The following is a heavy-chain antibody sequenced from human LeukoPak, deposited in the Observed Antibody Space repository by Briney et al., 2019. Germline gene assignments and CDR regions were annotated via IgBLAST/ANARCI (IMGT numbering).Heavy chain of an antibody. J-gene: IGHJ4*02. CDR1: GGSISSSNW. CDR3: ATEVGANYFDY. CDR2: VYHTGST. D-gene: IGHD1-26*01. V-gene: IGHV4-4*02. Sequence: SGTLSLTCAVSGGSISSSNWWSWVRQPPGKGLEWIGEVYHTGSTNYNPSLKSRVTISVDKSKNQFSLKLSSVTAADTAVYYCATEVGANYFDYWGQGTLVTVSS.